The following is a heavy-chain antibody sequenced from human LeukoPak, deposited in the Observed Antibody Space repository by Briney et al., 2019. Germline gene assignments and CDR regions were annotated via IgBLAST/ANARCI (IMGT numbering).Heavy chain of an antibody. J-gene: IGHJ4*02. Sequence: ASVKVSCTASGYTFTSYYMHWVRQAPGQGLEWMGIINPSGGSASYAQKLQGRVTMTRDTSTSTVYMELSSLRSEDTAVYYCARGGAMDEIDYWGQGTLVTVSS. V-gene: IGHV1-46*01. CDR3: ARGGAMDEIDY. CDR2: INPSGGSA. CDR1: GYTFTSYY. D-gene: IGHD3-16*01.